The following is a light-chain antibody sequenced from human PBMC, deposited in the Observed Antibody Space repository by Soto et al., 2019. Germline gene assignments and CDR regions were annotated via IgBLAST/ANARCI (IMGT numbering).Light chain of an antibody. Sequence: DIQVTQNPSSLSASVRDRVTITCRASQSISSYLNWYQQKPGKAPKLLIYAASSLQSGVPSRFSGSGSGTDFTLTVSSLQPEDFATYYCPQLNSYPLPFGGGTKVAI. J-gene: IGKJ4*01. CDR1: QSISSY. CDR3: PQLNSYPLP. V-gene: IGKV1-39*01. CDR2: AAS.